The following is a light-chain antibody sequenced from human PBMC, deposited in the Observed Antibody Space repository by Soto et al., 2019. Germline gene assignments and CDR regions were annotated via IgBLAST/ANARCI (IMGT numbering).Light chain of an antibody. V-gene: IGKV1-39*01. J-gene: IGKJ5*01. CDR2: GAS. CDR1: QSIGKH. Sequence: DIHLTQSPSSLSASVGDRVTITCRASQSIGKHLNWYQQKPGKAPKFLIYGASTLQSGVPSRFTGSGSGTDFTLTVNSLQAEDFATYYCQQSYTSPTTFGQGTRLEI. CDR3: QQSYTSPTT.